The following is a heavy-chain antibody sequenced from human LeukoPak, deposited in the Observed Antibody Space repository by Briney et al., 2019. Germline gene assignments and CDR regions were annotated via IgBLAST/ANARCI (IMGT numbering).Heavy chain of an antibody. CDR3: ARAEGYFDL. Sequence: GGSLRLSCAASGFTFDDYGMSWVRQAPGKGLEWVSFISSLGGTIYYADSVKGRFTISRDNAKNSLYLQMNSLRAEDTAVYYCARAEGYFDLWGRGTLVTVSS. V-gene: IGHV3-48*01. J-gene: IGHJ2*01. CDR1: GFTFDDYG. CDR2: ISSLGGTI.